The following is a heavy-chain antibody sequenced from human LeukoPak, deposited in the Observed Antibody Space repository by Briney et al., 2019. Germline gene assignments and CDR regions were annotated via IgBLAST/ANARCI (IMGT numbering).Heavy chain of an antibody. Sequence: SETLSLTCTVSGGSISSGGYSWSWIRQPPGKGLEWIGYIYYSGSTYYNPSLKSRVTISVDTSKNQFSLKLSSVTAADTAVYYCARWGRGGQLVSQYFDYWGQGTLVTVSS. V-gene: IGHV4-30-4*07. D-gene: IGHD6-13*01. J-gene: IGHJ4*02. CDR3: ARWGRGGQLVSQYFDY. CDR1: GGSISSGGYS. CDR2: IYYSGST.